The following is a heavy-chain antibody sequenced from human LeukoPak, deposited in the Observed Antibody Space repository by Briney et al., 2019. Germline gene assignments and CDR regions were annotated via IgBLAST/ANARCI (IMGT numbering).Heavy chain of an antibody. CDR1: GYTFTGYY. CDR2: INPNSGGT. Sequence: ASVKVSCKASGYTFTGYYMHWVRQAPGQGLEWMGWINPNSGGTNYAQKFQGRVTMTRDTSISTAYMELSRLRSDDTAVYYCARAWVEYCTNGVCSLRTIDYWGQGTLVTVSS. J-gene: IGHJ4*02. CDR3: ARAWVEYCTNGVCSLRTIDY. D-gene: IGHD2-8*01. V-gene: IGHV1-2*02.